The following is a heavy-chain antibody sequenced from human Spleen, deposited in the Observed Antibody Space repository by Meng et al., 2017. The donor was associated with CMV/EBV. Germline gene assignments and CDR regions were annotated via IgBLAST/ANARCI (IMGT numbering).Heavy chain of an antibody. D-gene: IGHD1-26*01. CDR1: GFSFSSYA. V-gene: IGHV3-23*03. CDR2: FYSGGSST. CDR3: AKGGSYLDH. J-gene: IGHJ4*02. Sequence: LSCAASGFSFSSYAMSWVRQAPGKGLEWVAVFYSGGSSTSYADSVKGRFIISRDNSKNTLYLQMDGLRAEDTAIYYCAKGGSYLDHWGQGTLVTVSS.